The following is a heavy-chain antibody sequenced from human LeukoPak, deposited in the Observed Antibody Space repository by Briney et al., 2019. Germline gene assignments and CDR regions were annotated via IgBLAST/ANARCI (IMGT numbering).Heavy chain of an antibody. Sequence: PGGSLRLSCSASGFTFSNCAMHWVRQAPGKGPEYVSVISSYGDKKYYADSVKGRFTISRDNSKNTVSLQMSSLRAEDTAVYYCARDAGDCGGDFPRCFDPWGQGTLVTVSS. CDR3: ARDAGDCGGDFPRCFDP. CDR2: ISSYGDKK. V-gene: IGHV3-64D*06. CDR1: GFTFSNCA. J-gene: IGHJ5*02. D-gene: IGHD2-21*02.